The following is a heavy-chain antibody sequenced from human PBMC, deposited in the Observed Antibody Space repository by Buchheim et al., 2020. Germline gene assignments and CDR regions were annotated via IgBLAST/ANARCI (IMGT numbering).Heavy chain of an antibody. V-gene: IGHV4-34*01. J-gene: IGHJ6*02. CDR3: ARGERRGGYSYRYYYGMDA. Sequence: QVQLQQWGAGLLKPSETLSLTCAVYGGSFSGYYWSWIRQPPGKGLEWLGEINHRGSTNYNPSLKSRVTISVDTSKTQFSLRLSSVTAADTAVYYCARGERRGGYSYRYYYGMDAWGQGTT. CDR2: INHRGST. D-gene: IGHD5-18*01. CDR1: GGSFSGYY.